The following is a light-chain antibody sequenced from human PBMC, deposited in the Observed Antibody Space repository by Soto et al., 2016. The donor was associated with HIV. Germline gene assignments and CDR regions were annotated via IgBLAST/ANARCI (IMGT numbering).Light chain of an antibody. J-gene: IGLJ3*02. CDR2: DNN. CDR3: NSRDSSGAHGPRWV. V-gene: IGLV3-19*01. Sequence: SSELTQDPVVSVALGQTVRITCQGDSLRSYYASWYQQKPGRAPVLVMYDNNNRPSGIPDRFSGSSSGDTASLTITGAQAEDEADYYCNSRDSSGAHGPRWVFGGGTKLT. CDR1: SLRSYY.